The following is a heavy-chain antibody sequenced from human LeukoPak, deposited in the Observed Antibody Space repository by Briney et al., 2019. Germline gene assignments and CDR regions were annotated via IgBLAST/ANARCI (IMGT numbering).Heavy chain of an antibody. Sequence: SETLSLTCAVYGGSFSGYYWSWIRQPPGKGLEWIGELNHSGSTNYNPSLKSRLTISLDKSKNQFSLHLTSVTAADTAVYFCARVGLYSRSGNNWFDPWGQGTLVTVSS. CDR1: GGSFSGYY. J-gene: IGHJ5*02. V-gene: IGHV4-34*01. CDR2: LNHSGST. CDR3: ARVGLYSRSGNNWFDP. D-gene: IGHD3-10*01.